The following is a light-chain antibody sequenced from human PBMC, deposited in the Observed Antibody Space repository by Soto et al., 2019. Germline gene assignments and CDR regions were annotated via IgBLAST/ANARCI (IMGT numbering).Light chain of an antibody. J-gene: IGKJ2*01. CDR3: QKYNIAPYT. CDR1: QGISNY. V-gene: IGKV1-27*01. CDR2: DAS. Sequence: DVQMTQSPSSLSVSVGDRVAITCRASQGISNYLAWYQRKPGKVPKLLSFDASTLQSGVPSRFSGSGSGTDFTLTISSLQPEDVATYYCQKYNIAPYTCGQGTKLEIK.